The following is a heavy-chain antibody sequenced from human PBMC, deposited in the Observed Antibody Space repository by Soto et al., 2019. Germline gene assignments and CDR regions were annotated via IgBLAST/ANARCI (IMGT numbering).Heavy chain of an antibody. J-gene: IGHJ6*02. CDR2: VYYIGST. Sequence: PSETLSLTCNVSGSSFSDPHYYWSWVRQSPGKGLEWIGYVYYIGSTYYNPSLKSRVTMSLDTSNNLFSLKLSSVTAADTAVYYCARETVARGLYGMDVWGQGTTVTVSS. D-gene: IGHD2-15*01. CDR3: ARETVARGLYGMDV. V-gene: IGHV4-30-4*01. CDR1: GSSFSDPHYY.